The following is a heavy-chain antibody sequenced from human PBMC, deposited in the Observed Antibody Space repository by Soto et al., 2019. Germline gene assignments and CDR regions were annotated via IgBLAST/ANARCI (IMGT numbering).Heavy chain of an antibody. V-gene: IGHV1-69*13. Sequence: SVKVSCKASGGTFSSYAISWVRQAPGQGLEWMGGIIPIFGTANYAQKFQGRVTITADESTSTAYMELSSLRSEDTAVYYCARGGVPAAIRTYYYYYGMDVWGQGTTVTV. J-gene: IGHJ6*02. CDR2: IIPIFGTA. D-gene: IGHD2-2*02. CDR3: ARGGVPAAIRTYYYYYGMDV. CDR1: GGTFSSYA.